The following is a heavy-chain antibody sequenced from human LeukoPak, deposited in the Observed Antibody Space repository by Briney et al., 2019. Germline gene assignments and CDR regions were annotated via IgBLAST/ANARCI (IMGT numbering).Heavy chain of an antibody. Sequence: SETLSLTXTVSGGSIYNSIYYWGWIRQPPGKGLEWIGSIYHSGTSYYNPSLEGRVTISVDTSKNQFSLKLTSVTAADTAVYYCASTNSDILTGYYTIFDYWGQGTLVTVSS. J-gene: IGHJ4*02. CDR1: GGSIYNSIYY. CDR2: IYHSGTS. D-gene: IGHD3-9*01. V-gene: IGHV4-39*01. CDR3: ASTNSDILTGYYTIFDY.